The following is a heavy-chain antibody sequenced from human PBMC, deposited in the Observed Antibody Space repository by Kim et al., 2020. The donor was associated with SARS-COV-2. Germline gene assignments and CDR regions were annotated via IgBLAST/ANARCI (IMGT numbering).Heavy chain of an antibody. D-gene: IGHD5-12*01. CDR2: VSNDGTKR. V-gene: IGHV3-30*04. J-gene: IGHJ5*02. CDR3: AREMRRGRVVPRPLLATKMEDTEMVAYWFHL. Sequence: GGSLRLSCAASGFTFRSHVMDWVRQAPGKGLEWVAVVSNDGTKRDYADSVKGRFTISRDNSKNTVHLQMNSLRVEDTAVYYCAREMRRGRVVPRPLLATKMEDTEMVAYWFHLWGQGSLVTVCS. CDR1: GFTFRSHV.